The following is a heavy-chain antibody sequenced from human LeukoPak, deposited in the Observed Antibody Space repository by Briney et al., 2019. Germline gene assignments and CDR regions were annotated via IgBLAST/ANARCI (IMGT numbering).Heavy chain of an antibody. Sequence: PGGSLRLSCAASGFTFSSYWMNWARQAPGKGLEWVASINHNGNVNYYVDSVKGRFTISRDNAKNSLYLQMSNLRAEDTAVYYCVKETSISTYYYGMDVWGQGTTVTVSS. D-gene: IGHD6-6*01. CDR2: INHNGNVN. CDR3: VKETSISTYYYGMDV. CDR1: GFTFSSYW. V-gene: IGHV3-7*01. J-gene: IGHJ6*02.